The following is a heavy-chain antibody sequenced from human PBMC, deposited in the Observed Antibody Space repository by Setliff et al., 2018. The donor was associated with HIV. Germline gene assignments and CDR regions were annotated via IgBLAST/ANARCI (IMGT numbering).Heavy chain of an antibody. CDR1: GGTFSSYA. V-gene: IGHV1-69*13. Sequence: VASVKVSCKASGGTFSSYAISWVRQAPGQGLEWMGVIIPMFRSANYAQNFQGRVTITADESTSTAYMELSSLRSEDTAVYYCAALLVRGVIIIPPYNWFDPWGQGTLVTVSS. CDR2: IIPMFRSA. D-gene: IGHD3-10*01. J-gene: IGHJ5*02. CDR3: AALLVRGVIIIPPYNWFDP.